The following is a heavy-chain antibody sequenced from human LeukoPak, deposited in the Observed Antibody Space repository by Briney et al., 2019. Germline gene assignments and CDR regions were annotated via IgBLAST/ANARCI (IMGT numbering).Heavy chain of an antibody. CDR2: IIPIFGTA. CDR3: ARIIVVPAAKAAFDI. D-gene: IGHD2-2*01. J-gene: IGHJ3*02. CDR1: GGTFSSYA. Sequence: GASVKVSCKASGGTFSSYAISWVRQAPGQGLEWMGRIIPIFGTANYAQKFQGRVTITTDESTSTAYMELSSLRSEDTAVYYCARIIVVPAAKAAFDIWGQGTMVTVSS. V-gene: IGHV1-69*05.